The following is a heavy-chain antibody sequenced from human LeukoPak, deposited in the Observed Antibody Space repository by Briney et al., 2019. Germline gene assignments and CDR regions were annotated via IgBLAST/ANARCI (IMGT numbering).Heavy chain of an antibody. J-gene: IGHJ3*02. CDR1: GFTFSSYW. D-gene: IGHD3-22*01. Sequence: PGGSLRLSCTASGFTFSSYWMQWVRQAPGKGLVGVSRINSDGSSPSYADSVKGRFTISRDNSKNTLYLQMNNLSAEDTAVYYCAKMSNYYNSLGYYAFDIWGQGTMVTVSS. CDR2: INSDGSSP. CDR3: AKMSNYYNSLGYYAFDI. V-gene: IGHV3-74*01.